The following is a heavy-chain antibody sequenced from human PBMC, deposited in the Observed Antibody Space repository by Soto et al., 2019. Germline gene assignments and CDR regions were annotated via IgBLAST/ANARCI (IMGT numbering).Heavy chain of an antibody. CDR2: INSDGSST. Sequence: GGSLRLSCAASGFTFSSYWVHWVRQAPGKGLVWVSRINSDGSSTGYADSVKGRFTISRDNAKNTLYLQMNSLRAEDTAVYYCARDPRWLQHAFDIWGQGTMVTVSS. CDR3: ARDPRWLQHAFDI. J-gene: IGHJ3*02. D-gene: IGHD5-12*01. CDR1: GFTFSSYW. V-gene: IGHV3-74*01.